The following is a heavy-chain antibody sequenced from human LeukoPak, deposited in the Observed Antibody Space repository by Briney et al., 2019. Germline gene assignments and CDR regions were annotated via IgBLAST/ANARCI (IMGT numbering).Heavy chain of an antibody. J-gene: IGHJ4*02. V-gene: IGHV4-61*02. CDR3: AATYYYDSSGYWGYFDY. CDR2: IYTSGST. CDR1: GGSISSGSYY. D-gene: IGHD3-22*01. Sequence: SETLSLTCTVSGGSISSGSYYWSWIRQPAGKGLEWIGRIYTSGSTNYNPSLKSRVTISVDTSKNHFSLKLSSVTAADTAVYYCAATYYYDSSGYWGYFDYWGQGTLVTVSS.